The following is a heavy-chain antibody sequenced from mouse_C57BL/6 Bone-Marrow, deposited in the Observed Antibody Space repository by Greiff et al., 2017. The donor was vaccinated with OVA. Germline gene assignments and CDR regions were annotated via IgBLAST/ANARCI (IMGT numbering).Heavy chain of an antibody. Sequence: VMLVESGEGLVKPGGSLKLSCAASGFTFSSYAMSWVRQTPEKRLEWVAYISSGGDYIYYADTVKGRFTISRDNARNTLYLQMSSLKSEDTAMYYCTRDNDSAWFAYWGQGTLVTVSA. CDR1: GFTFSSYA. CDR3: TRDNDSAWFAY. D-gene: IGHD2-4*01. CDR2: ISSGGDYI. V-gene: IGHV5-9-1*02. J-gene: IGHJ3*01.